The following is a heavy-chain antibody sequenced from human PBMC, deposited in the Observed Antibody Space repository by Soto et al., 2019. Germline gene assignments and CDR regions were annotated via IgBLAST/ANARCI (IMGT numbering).Heavy chain of an antibody. CDR3: AKGPTILGVVVIGRYYFDY. J-gene: IGHJ4*02. CDR1: GFTFSNYA. D-gene: IGHD3-3*01. CDR2: ISNDGGST. Sequence: EVQLLESGGGLVQPGGSLRLSCAASGFTFSNYAMSWVRQAPGKGLECVSSISNDGGSTFYADSVKGRFTMSRDNSKNTLYLQMTRLRAEDTAVYFCAKGPTILGVVVIGRYYFDYWGQGTLVTVSS. V-gene: IGHV3-23*01.